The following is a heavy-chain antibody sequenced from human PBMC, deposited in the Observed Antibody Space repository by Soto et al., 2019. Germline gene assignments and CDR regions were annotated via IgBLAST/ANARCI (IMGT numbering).Heavy chain of an antibody. CDR1: GFTFSSYS. V-gene: IGHV3-21*01. J-gene: IGHJ4*02. CDR3: ARIAAAGTGGVY. Sequence: GGSLRLSCAASGFTFSSYSMNWVRQAPGKGLEWVSSISSSSSYIYYADSVKGRFTISRDNAKNSLYLQMNSLRAEDTAVYYCARIAAAGTGGVYWGQGTLVTVSS. CDR2: ISSSSSYI. D-gene: IGHD6-13*01.